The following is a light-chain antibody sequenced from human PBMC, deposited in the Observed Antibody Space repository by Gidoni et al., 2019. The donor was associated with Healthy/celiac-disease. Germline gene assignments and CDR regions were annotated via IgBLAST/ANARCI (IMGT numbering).Light chain of an antibody. CDR1: NIGSKR. CDR2: DDS. CDR3: QVWDSSSDQLVV. Sequence: SYVLPQPPSVSVAPGQTARITCGGNNIGSKRVHWYVQKPGQAPVMVVHDDSDRPSGIPERFSGSNSGNTATLTISRVEAGDEADYYCQVWDSSSDQLVVFGGGTKLTVL. J-gene: IGLJ2*01. V-gene: IGLV3-21*02.